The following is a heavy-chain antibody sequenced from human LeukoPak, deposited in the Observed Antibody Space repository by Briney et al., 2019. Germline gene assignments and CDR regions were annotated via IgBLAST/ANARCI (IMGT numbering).Heavy chain of an antibody. CDR2: INRNSDSI. D-gene: IGHD3-10*01. J-gene: IGHJ5*02. V-gene: IGHV3-9*01. CDR1: GFTFDDDYA. CDR3: ARNMGFGGLHGHNWFDP. Sequence: GGSLRLSCAGSGFTFDDDYAMHWVRQVPGRGLEWVAGINRNSDSIDYADSVKGRFTISRDNANNSLYLQMNSLRPEDTAFYYCARNMGFGGLHGHNWFDPWGQGTLVTVSS.